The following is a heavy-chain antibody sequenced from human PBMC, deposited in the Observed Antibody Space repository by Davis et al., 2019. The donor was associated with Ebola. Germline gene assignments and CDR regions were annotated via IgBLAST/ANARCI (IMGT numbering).Heavy chain of an antibody. CDR1: GGSISSGGYY. Sequence: MPSETLSLTCTVSGGSISSGGYYWSWIRQHPGKGLEWIGYIYYSGSTYYNPSLKSRVTISVDTSKNQFSLKLSSVTAADTAVYYCARVTSTVVTAWFDYWGQGALVTVSS. CDR3: ARVTSTVVTAWFDY. V-gene: IGHV4-31*03. CDR2: IYYSGST. J-gene: IGHJ4*02. D-gene: IGHD4-23*01.